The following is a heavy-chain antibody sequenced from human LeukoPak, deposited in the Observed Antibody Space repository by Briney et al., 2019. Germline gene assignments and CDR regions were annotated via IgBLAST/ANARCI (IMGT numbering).Heavy chain of an antibody. CDR1: GFTFSSYR. V-gene: IGHV3-21*01. CDR3: ARGGLWGTIDFEDY. D-gene: IGHD3-3*01. Sequence: GGSLRLSCAASGFTFSSYRMNWVRQAPGKGLEWVSSISSSSSYIYYADSVKGRFTISRDNAKNSLYLQMNSLRAEDTAVYYCARGGLWGTIDFEDYWGQGTLVTVSS. CDR2: ISSSSSYI. J-gene: IGHJ4*02.